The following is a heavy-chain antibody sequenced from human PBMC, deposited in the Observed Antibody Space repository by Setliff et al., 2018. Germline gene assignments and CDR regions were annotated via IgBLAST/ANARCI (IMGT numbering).Heavy chain of an antibody. J-gene: IGHJ2*01. Sequence: LSLTCAVYGGSFSGYYWSWIRQPPGKGLEWIGEIDHSGSTDYNPSLKTRVTMSVDTSKNQFSLKLSSVTAADTAVYYCASLGIRDWYFDLWGRGTLVTVSS. CDR1: GGSFSGYY. D-gene: IGHD3-16*01. CDR2: IDHSGST. CDR3: ASLGIRDWYFDL. V-gene: IGHV4-34*01.